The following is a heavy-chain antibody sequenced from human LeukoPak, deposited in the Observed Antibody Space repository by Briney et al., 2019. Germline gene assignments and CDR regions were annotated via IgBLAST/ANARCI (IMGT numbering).Heavy chain of an antibody. CDR1: GFTFSSYG. CDR3: AKDDYSSGWYERRAYNWFDP. CDR2: ISGSGGST. Sequence: GGSLRLSCAASGFTFSSYGMSWVRQAPGKGLEWVSAISGSGGSTYYADSVKGRFTISRDNSKNTLYLQMNSLRAEDTAVYYCAKDDYSSGWYERRAYNWFDPWGQGTLVTVSS. V-gene: IGHV3-23*01. D-gene: IGHD6-19*01. J-gene: IGHJ5*02.